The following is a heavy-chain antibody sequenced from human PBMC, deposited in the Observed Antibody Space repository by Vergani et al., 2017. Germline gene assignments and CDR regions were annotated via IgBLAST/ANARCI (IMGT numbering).Heavy chain of an antibody. Sequence: QVQLVQSGAEVKKPGSSVKVSCKASGGTFSSYAISWVRQAPGQGLEWMGRIIPIFGTANYAQKFKGRVTITADESTSTAYMELSSLRSEDTAVYYCARDSGAARHYYYYGMDVWGQGTTVTVSS. J-gene: IGHJ6*02. CDR3: ARDSGAARHYYYYGMDV. V-gene: IGHV1-69*18. CDR2: IIPIFGTA. CDR1: GGTFSSYA. D-gene: IGHD6-6*01.